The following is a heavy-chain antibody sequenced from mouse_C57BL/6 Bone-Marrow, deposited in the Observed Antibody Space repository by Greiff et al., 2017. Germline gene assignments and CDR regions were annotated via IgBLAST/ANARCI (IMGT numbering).Heavy chain of an antibody. CDR2: IRNKANGYTT. CDR1: GFTFTDYY. D-gene: IGHD1-1*01. V-gene: IGHV7-3*01. CDR3: ARSTTVAWYFDV. Sequence: EVQLQESGGGLVQPGGSLSLSCAASGFTFTDYYMSWVRQPPGKALEWLGFIRNKANGYTTEYSASVQGRFTISRDNSQIILYLQLNALRAEDSATYYCARSTTVAWYFDVWGTGTTVTVSS. J-gene: IGHJ1*03.